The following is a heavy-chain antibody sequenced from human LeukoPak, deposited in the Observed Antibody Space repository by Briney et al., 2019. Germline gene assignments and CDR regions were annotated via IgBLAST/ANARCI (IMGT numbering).Heavy chain of an antibody. Sequence: GGSLRLSCAAFGFTFKNAWMSWVRQAPGKGLEWIGRIKSKVSGGSTDYAAPVKGRFTMSRDDSEDTLYLQMDSLKPEDTALYYCTTVSQDFWGQRTLVTVSS. V-gene: IGHV3-15*01. CDR1: GFTFKNAW. J-gene: IGHJ4*02. CDR3: TTVSQDF. CDR2: IKSKVSGGST.